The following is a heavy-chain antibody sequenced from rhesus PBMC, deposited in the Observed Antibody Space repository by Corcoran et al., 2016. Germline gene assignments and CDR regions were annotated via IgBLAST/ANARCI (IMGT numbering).Heavy chain of an antibody. D-gene: IGHD6-13*01. J-gene: IGHJ4*01. Sequence: QVQLQESGPGLVKPSETLSLTCAVSGYSISSGYSWVWIRMPPGHGRECIGYIGGSTGNSYYNPSLKSRVTISKDTSKNQFSLELSSVTAADTAIYYCARQGGLAAGRVFDFWGQGVLVTVSS. V-gene: IGHV4-99*01. CDR1: GYSISSGYS. CDR2: IGGSTGNS. CDR3: ARQGGLAAGRVFDF.